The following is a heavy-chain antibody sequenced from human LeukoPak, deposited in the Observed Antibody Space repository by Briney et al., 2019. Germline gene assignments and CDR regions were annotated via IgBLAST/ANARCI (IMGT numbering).Heavy chain of an antibody. D-gene: IGHD6-19*01. Sequence: GGSLRLFCAASGFTFSSYSMNWVRQAPGKGLEWVSYIVSSSSYIYYADQVKGRFTISRDNAKNSLYLQMNSLRAEDTAVYYCAREDQWLVKGSAFDIWGQGTMVTVSS. CDR3: AREDQWLVKGSAFDI. V-gene: IGHV3-21*01. CDR1: GFTFSSYS. CDR2: IVSSSSYI. J-gene: IGHJ3*02.